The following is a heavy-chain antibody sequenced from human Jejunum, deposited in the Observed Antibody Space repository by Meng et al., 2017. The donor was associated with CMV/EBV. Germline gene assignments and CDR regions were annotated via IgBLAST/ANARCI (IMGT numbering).Heavy chain of an antibody. D-gene: IGHD2-2*01. J-gene: IGHJ5*02. CDR3: ALFTRSWFDP. V-gene: IGHV2-5*02. CDR2: IYWDDDK. Sequence: QITLKESVPTLVKPTQPLTLTCTFSGFSLSTSEVGVGWIRQPPGKALEWLAVIYWDDDKRYSPSLKSRLTITKDTSKNQVVLTLTNMDPVDTATYYCALFTRSWFDPWGQGTLVTVSS. CDR1: GFSLSTSEVG.